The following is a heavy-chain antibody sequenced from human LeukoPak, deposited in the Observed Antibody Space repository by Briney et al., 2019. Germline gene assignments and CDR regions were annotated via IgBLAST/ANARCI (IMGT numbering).Heavy chain of an antibody. CDR3: ARDGVFRFEVGDVYYYYMDV. J-gene: IGHJ6*03. Sequence: ASVKVSCKASGGTFSSYAISWVRRAPGEGLEWMGWINPNSGDTKYAQKFQGRVTMTRDTSNNTVYMDLTRLIFDDTAMYYCARDGVFRFEVGDVYYYYMDVWGKGTTVTVSS. V-gene: IGHV1-2*02. CDR1: GGTFSSYA. CDR2: INPNSGDT. D-gene: IGHD2-21*02.